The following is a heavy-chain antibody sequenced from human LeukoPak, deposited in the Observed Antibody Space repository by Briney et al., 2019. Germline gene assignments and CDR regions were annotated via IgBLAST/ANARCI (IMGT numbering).Heavy chain of an antibody. CDR3: ASEAFCAGGSCYLHRVAS. CDR2: IDTNSGDT. CDR1: GYTFNAYY. D-gene: IGHD2-15*01. V-gene: IGHV1-2*02. J-gene: IGHJ4*02. Sequence: ASVKVSCKASGYTFNAYYMHWVRQAPGQGLEWMGWIDTNSGDTNYAQKFQGRVTVTRDTSIGTAYMELSSLISDDTAVYYCASEAFCAGGSCYLHRVASWGPGTLVTVFS.